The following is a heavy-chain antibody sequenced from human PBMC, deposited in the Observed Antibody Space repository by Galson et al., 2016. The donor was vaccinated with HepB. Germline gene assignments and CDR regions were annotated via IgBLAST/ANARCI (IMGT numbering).Heavy chain of an antibody. D-gene: IGHD6-25*01. CDR2: LSANSGAT. J-gene: IGHJ3*02. CDR3: ATSTGYRSGWGAFDI. CDR1: GDTFTGYY. V-gene: IGHV1-2*04. Sequence: SVKVSCKASGDTFTGYYIHWARQAPGQGPEWMAWLSANSGATNYAQKFQGWVTMTRDTSISTAYMELTSLTSDATAIYYCATSTGYRSGWGAFDIWGQGTMVTVSS.